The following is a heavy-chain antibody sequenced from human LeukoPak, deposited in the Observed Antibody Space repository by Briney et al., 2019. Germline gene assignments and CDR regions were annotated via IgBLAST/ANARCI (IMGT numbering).Heavy chain of an antibody. V-gene: IGHV4-38-2*02. CDR1: GYSISSGYY. Sequence: SETLSLTCTVSGYSISSGYYWGWIRQPPGKGLEWIGYIYYSGSTYYNPSLKSRVTISVDTSKNQFSLKLSSVTAADTAVYYCRIVEYSSSHPQYYYYYYYMDVWGKGTTVTVSS. J-gene: IGHJ6*03. D-gene: IGHD6-6*01. CDR2: IYYSGST. CDR3: RIVEYSSSHPQYYYYYYYMDV.